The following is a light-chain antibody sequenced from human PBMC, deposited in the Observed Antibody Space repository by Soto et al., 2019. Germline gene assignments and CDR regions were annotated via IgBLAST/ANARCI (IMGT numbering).Light chain of an antibody. CDR3: QQYYSPPLT. V-gene: IGKV4-1*01. J-gene: IGKJ4*01. CDR2: GAS. Sequence: DIVMTLSPDSLAVSLGERATINCKSSQSVFYSSNHRNYLAWYQQRPGQAPRXLIPGASTRESGVPERCSGSGSGTDFTLTISSLQAEDVEFYYCQQYYSPPLTFGGGTKVDIK. CDR1: QSVFYSSNHRNY.